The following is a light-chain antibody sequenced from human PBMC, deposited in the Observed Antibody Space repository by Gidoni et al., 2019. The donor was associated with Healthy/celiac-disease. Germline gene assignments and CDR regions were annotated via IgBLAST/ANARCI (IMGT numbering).Light chain of an antibody. V-gene: IGLV2-14*01. J-gene: IGLJ1*01. CDR1: SSDGGGYNY. CDR3: SSYTSSSPGV. Sequence: QSALTQPASVSGSHGQSITISCTGTSSDGGGYNYVSWYQQHPGKAPKLMIYDVSNGPSGVSTRFSGSKSGNTASLTISGLQAEDEADYYCSSYTSSSPGVFGTGTKVTVL. CDR2: DVS.